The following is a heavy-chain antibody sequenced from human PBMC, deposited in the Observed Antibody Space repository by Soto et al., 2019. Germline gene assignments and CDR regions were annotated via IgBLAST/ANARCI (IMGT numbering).Heavy chain of an antibody. CDR1: GDSVSSNSAA. CDR3: ARDSILVPGTAGF. V-gene: IGHV6-1*01. Sequence: PSQTLSLTCAISGDSVSSNSAAWNWIRQSPSRGLEWLGRTYYRSKWYYEYAVSVKSRITINPDTSRNQLSLQLNSVTPEDTAVYYCARDSILVPGTAGFWGQGTLVTVSS. CDR2: TYYRSKWYY. D-gene: IGHD6-19*01. J-gene: IGHJ4*02.